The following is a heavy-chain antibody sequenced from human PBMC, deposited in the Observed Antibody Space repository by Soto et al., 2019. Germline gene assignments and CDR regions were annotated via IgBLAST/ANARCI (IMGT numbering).Heavy chain of an antibody. Sequence: DSVKVSCKASEHNFTSYAMHSVRQAPGQSLPWRGWINDGNGNTKYSQKCQGRVTITRDNSASTAYMELSSLRSADTAVYYCARDLQGIYYFDDWGLGALVTVSS. J-gene: IGHJ4*02. CDR2: INDGNGNT. CDR1: EHNFTSYA. D-gene: IGHD4-4*01. V-gene: IGHV1-3*01. CDR3: ARDLQGIYYFDD.